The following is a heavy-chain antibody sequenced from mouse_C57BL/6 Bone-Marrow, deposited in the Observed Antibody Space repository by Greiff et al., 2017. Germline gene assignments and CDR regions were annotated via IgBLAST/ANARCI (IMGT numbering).Heavy chain of an antibody. CDR3: ARYRYSNYFDY. D-gene: IGHD2-5*01. CDR1: GFTFSDYY. J-gene: IGHJ2*01. CDR2: INYDSSST. Sequence: DVKLVESEGGLVQPGRSLKLSCTASGFTFSDYYMAWVRQVPEKGLEWIANINYDSSSTYYLASLKSRFIISRDNAQNILYLQLRSLKSEDTATYYCARYRYSNYFDYWGQGTTLTVSS. V-gene: IGHV5-16*01.